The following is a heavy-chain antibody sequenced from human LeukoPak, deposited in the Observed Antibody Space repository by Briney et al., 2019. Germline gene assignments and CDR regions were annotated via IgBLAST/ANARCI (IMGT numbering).Heavy chain of an antibody. D-gene: IGHD5-18*01. CDR1: GGSISSSSYY. CDR3: ARPRWIQPSPFDY. J-gene: IGHJ4*02. V-gene: IGHV4-39*07. Sequence: SETLSLTCTVSGGSISSSSYYWGWIRQPPGKGLEWIGSIYYSGSTYHNPSLKSRITISVDTSKNQFSLKLSSVTAADTAVYYCARPRWIQPSPFDYWGQGTLVTVSS. CDR2: IYYSGST.